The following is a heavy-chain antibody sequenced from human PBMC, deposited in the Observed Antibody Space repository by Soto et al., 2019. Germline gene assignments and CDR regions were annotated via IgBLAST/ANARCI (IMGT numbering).Heavy chain of an antibody. Sequence: GASVKVSCKASGGTFSSYAISWVRQAPGQGLEWMGGIIPIFGTANYAQKFQGRVTITADESTSTAYMELSSLRSEDTAVYYCACCSGGSCYPDPSWFDPWGQGTLVTVSS. CDR2: IIPIFGTA. V-gene: IGHV1-69*13. D-gene: IGHD2-15*01. J-gene: IGHJ5*02. CDR3: ACCSGGSCYPDPSWFDP. CDR1: GGTFSSYA.